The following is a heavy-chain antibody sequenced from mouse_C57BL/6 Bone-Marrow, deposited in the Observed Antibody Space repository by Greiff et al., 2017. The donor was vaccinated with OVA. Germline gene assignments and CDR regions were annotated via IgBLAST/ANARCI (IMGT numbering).Heavy chain of an antibody. J-gene: IGHJ3*01. CDR3: ARHKPPITTVPAWFAY. D-gene: IGHD1-1*01. CDR1: GFTFSSYG. CDR2: ISSGGSYT. V-gene: IGHV5-6*02. Sequence: EVMLVESGGDLVKPGGSLKLSCAASGFTFSSYGMSWVRQTPDKRLEWVATISSGGSYTYYPDSVKGRFTISRDNAKNTLYLQMSSLKSEDTAMYYCARHKPPITTVPAWFAYWGQGTLVTVSA.